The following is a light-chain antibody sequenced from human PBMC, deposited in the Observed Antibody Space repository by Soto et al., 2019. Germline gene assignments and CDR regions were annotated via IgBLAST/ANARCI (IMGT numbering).Light chain of an antibody. CDR2: AAS. CDR3: QKYHSAPRT. V-gene: IGKV1-27*01. J-gene: IGKJ1*01. Sequence: DIQMTQSPSCMSASVGDSVTITCRANQDISYYLAWYQQKQGKVPKLLIYAASTLQSGVPSRFSGSGSGTDFTLTISSLQPEDIATYYCQKYHSAPRTFGQGTKVDI. CDR1: QDISYY.